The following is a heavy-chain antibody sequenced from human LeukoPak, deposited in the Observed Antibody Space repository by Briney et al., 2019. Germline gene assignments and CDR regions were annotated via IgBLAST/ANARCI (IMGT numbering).Heavy chain of an antibody. V-gene: IGHV1-24*01. D-gene: IGHD4-17*01. CDR1: GYTLTELS. J-gene: IGHJ4*02. CDR2: FDPEDGET. Sequence: GSVKVSCKVSGYTLTELSMHWVRQAPGKGLEWMGGFDPEDGETIYAQKFQGRVTMTEDTSTDTAYMELSSLRSEDTAVYYCATVQGGDYCLVYWGQGTLVTVSS. CDR3: ATVQGGDYCLVY.